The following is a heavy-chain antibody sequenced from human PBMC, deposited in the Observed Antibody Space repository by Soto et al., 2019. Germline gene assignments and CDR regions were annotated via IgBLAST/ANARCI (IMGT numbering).Heavy chain of an antibody. D-gene: IGHD2-15*01. CDR1: GYSFSSHG. CDR3: ARDARGVAAASPSIYCHGLDV. V-gene: IGHV1-18*01. CDR2: ISGYNGHT. Sequence: QGQLVQSGAEVKKPGASVKVSCKASGYSFSSHGIGWVRQAPGQGLEWVGWISGYNGHTNYIQRLQGRVTMTTDTSTSTAYMALRGLRSDDPGVYYCARDARGVAAASPSIYCHGLDVWGQGTTVPVSS. J-gene: IGHJ6*02.